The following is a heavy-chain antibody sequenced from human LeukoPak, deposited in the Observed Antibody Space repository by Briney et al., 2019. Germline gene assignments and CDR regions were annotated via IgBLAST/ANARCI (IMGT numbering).Heavy chain of an antibody. J-gene: IGHJ4*02. D-gene: IGHD3-9*01. CDR3: AKDLNARYFDWAMSYFDY. CDR2: ISGSGGST. V-gene: IGHV3-23*01. Sequence: PGGSLRLSCAASGFTFSSYAMSWVRQAPGKGLEWVSAISGSGGSTYYADSVKGRFTISRDNSKNTLYLQMNSLRAEDTAVYYCAKDLNARYFDWAMSYFDYWGQGTLVTVSS. CDR1: GFTFSSYA.